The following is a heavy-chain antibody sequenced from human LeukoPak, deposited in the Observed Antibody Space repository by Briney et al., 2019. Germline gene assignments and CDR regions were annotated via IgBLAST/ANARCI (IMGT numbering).Heavy chain of an antibody. J-gene: IGHJ5*02. CDR3: ARGSLSVPAAMVWFDP. V-gene: IGHV1-18*01. CDR1: GYTFTSYG. CDR2: ISAYNGNT. Sequence: ASVKVSCKASGYTFTSYGISWVRQAPGQGLEWMGWISAYNGNTNYAQKFQGRVTMTRDTSTSTVYMELSSLRSEDTAVYYCARGSLSVPAAMVWFDPWGQGTLVTVSS. D-gene: IGHD2-2*01.